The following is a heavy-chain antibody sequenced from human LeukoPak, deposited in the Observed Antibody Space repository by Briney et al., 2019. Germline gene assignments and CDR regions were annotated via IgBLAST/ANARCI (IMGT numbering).Heavy chain of an antibody. J-gene: IGHJ4*02. CDR2: IHPSGIT. D-gene: IGHD5-24*01. CDR1: GGSISSYY. Sequence: SETLSLTCTVSGGSISSYYWTWIRQHPGKGLEWIGYIHPSGITDYNPSLQSRVTMSLDTSQNQFSLKLTSLTAADTAIYYCARGQDAFKTGYWGQGTLVTVSS. CDR3: ARGQDAFKTGY. V-gene: IGHV4-59*06.